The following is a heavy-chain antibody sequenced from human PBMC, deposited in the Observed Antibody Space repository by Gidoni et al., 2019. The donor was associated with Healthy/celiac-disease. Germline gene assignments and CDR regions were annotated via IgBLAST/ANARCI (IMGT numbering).Heavy chain of an antibody. J-gene: IGHJ4*02. CDR2: INHSGST. CDR1: GGSFSGDY. Sequence: QVQLQQWGAGLLKPSETLSLTCAVYGGSFSGDYWSGIRQPPGKGLEWIGEINHSGSTNYNPSLKSRVTISVDTSKNQFSLKLSSVTAADTAVYYCARGAGFDYWGQGTLVTVSS. D-gene: IGHD3-10*01. V-gene: IGHV4-34*01. CDR3: ARGAGFDY.